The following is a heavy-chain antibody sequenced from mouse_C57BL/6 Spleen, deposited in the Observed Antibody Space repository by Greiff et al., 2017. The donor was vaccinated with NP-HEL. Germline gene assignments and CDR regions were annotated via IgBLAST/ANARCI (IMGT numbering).Heavy chain of an antibody. J-gene: IGHJ4*01. CDR2: INPSTGGT. D-gene: IGHD3-2*01. CDR1: GYSFTGYY. CDR3: ASDSSDYAMDY. Sequence: VQLQQSGPELVKPGASVKISCKASGYSFTGYYMNWVKQSPEKSLEWIGEINPSTGGTTYNQKFKAKATLTVDKSSSTAYMQLKSLTSEDSAVYYCASDSSDYAMDYWGQGTSVTVSS. V-gene: IGHV1-42*01.